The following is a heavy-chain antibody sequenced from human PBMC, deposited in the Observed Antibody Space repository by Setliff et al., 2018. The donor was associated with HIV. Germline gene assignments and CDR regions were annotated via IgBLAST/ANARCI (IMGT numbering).Heavy chain of an antibody. CDR2: INHSGST. CDR3: ARAVHSPSIYYYVFDY. J-gene: IGHJ4*02. Sequence: SETLSLTCAVYNGSFSGYYWTWIRQPPGKGLEWIGEINHSGSTNYSPSLKSRVTISVDKSKNQFSLKVSSVTAADTAVYYCARAVHSPSIYYYVFDYWGQGTLVTVSS. V-gene: IGHV4-34*01. CDR1: NGSFSGYY. D-gene: IGHD3-22*01.